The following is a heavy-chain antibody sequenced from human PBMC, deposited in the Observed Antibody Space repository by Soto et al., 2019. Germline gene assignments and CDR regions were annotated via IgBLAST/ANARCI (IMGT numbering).Heavy chain of an antibody. CDR2: ISYDGSNK. Sequence: GGSLRLSCAASGFTFSSYAMHWVRQAPGKGLEWVAVISYDGSNKYYADSVKGRFTISRDNSKNTLYLQMNSLRAEDTAVYYCARRGGGDPRHYYYYYGLDVWGQGT. CDR1: GFTFSSYA. CDR3: ARRGGGDPRHYYYYYGLDV. V-gene: IGHV3-30-3*01. J-gene: IGHJ6*02. D-gene: IGHD2-21*02.